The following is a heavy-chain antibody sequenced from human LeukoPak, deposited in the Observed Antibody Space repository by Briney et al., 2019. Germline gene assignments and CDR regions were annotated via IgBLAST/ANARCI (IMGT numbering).Heavy chain of an antibody. J-gene: IGHJ4*02. Sequence: SVKVSCKASGGTFSSYAISWVRQAPGQGLEWMGGIIPIFGTANYAQKFQGKVTITADKSTSTAYMELSSLRSEDTAVYYCARAPIAAAGKELRDWGQGTLVTVSS. D-gene: IGHD6-13*01. CDR2: IIPIFGTA. CDR3: ARAPIAAAGKELRD. V-gene: IGHV1-69*06. CDR1: GGTFSSYA.